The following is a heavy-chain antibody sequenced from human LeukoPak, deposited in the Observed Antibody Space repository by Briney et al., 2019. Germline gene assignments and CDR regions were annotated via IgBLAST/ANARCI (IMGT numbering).Heavy chain of an antibody. V-gene: IGHV3-33*01. CDR2: IRFDGNNK. Sequence: GRSLRLSCEASGFTFSTYGMHWVRQAPGKGLEWVAVIRFDGNNKYYADSVKGRFTTSRDNSKNTLYLQVDSLRAEDTAVYYCARDRGKGAYADYWGQGTLVTVSS. D-gene: IGHD4-17*01. J-gene: IGHJ4*02. CDR3: ARDRGKGAYADY. CDR1: GFTFSTYG.